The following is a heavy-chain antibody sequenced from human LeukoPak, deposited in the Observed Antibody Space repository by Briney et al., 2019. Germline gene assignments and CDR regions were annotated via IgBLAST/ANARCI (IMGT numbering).Heavy chain of an antibody. V-gene: IGHV1-24*01. Sequence: ASVTVSCKVSGYTLTELSMHWVRQAPGKGLEWMGGFDPEDGETIYAQKFQGRVTMTEDTSTDTAYMELSSLRSEDTAVYYCATDSKPYGDYVSPFDYYYYYGMDVWGQGTTVTVSS. CDR2: FDPEDGET. J-gene: IGHJ6*02. CDR3: ATDSKPYGDYVSPFDYYYYYGMDV. D-gene: IGHD4-17*01. CDR1: GYTLTELS.